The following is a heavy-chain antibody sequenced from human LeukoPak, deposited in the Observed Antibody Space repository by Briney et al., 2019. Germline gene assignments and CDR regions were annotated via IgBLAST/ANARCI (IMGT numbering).Heavy chain of an antibody. D-gene: IGHD2-8*01. J-gene: IGHJ6*03. Sequence: PGGSLRLSCAASGFTFSSYGMHWVRQAPGKGLEWVAVISYDGSNKYYADSVKGRFTISRDNSKNTLYLQMNSLRAEDTAVYYCAKDRFLGNKVCDQFPNYYYYMDVWGKGTTVTVSS. CDR2: ISYDGSNK. CDR1: GFTFSSYG. V-gene: IGHV3-30*18. CDR3: AKDRFLGNKVCDQFPNYYYYMDV.